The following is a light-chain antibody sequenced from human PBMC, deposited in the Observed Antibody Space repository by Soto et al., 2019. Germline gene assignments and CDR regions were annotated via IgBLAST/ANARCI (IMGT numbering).Light chain of an antibody. CDR3: QQYSAYSRT. CDR2: KAS. V-gene: IGKV1-5*03. J-gene: IGKJ1*01. Sequence: DIQMTQSPSTLSASVGDRVTITCRASQTINSWLAWYQQKPGKAPKLLIYKASSLESGVPSRFSGSGSGTEFTLTINSLQSDDSATYYCQQYSAYSRTFGQGTKVEIK. CDR1: QTINSW.